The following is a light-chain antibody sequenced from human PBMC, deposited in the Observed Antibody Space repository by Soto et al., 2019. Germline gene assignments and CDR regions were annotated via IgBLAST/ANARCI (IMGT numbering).Light chain of an antibody. CDR3: LLSYSGALVV. V-gene: IGLV7-46*01. Sequence: QAVVTQEHSLTVSPGGTVTLTCGSRTGAVTSGHYPYWFQQKPGQAPRTLIYDTSNKHSWTPARFSGSLLGGKAALTLSGAQPEDEAEYYCLLSYSGALVVFGGGTKLTVL. J-gene: IGLJ2*01. CDR1: TGAVTSGHY. CDR2: DTS.